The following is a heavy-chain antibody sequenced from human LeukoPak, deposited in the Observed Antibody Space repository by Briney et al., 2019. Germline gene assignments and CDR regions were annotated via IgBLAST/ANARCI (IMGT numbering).Heavy chain of an antibody. D-gene: IGHD4-23*01. Sequence: SETLSLTCTVSGGSISSHYWNWIRRPPGKGLEWIGYIYYSGSTNYNPSLKSRVTISVDTSKNQFSLKLSSVTAADTAVYYCARETTVVTPGRSDVFDIWGQGTMVTVSS. CDR2: IYYSGST. CDR3: ARETTVVTPGRSDVFDI. V-gene: IGHV4-59*11. CDR1: GGSISSHY. J-gene: IGHJ3*02.